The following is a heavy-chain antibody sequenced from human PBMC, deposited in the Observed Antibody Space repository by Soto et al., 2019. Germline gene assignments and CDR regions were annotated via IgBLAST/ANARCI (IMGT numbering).Heavy chain of an antibody. CDR2: IYSGGST. CDR3: ARDGLTINARDSSGWPYYYYYGMDV. D-gene: IGHD6-19*01. V-gene: IGHV3-53*02. Sequence: EVQLVETGGGLIQPGGSLRLSCAASGFTVSSNYMSWVRQAPGKGVEWVSVIYSGGSTYYADSVKGRFTISRDNSKNTLYRQMNSLRAEDTAVYYCARDGLTINARDSSGWPYYYYYGMDVWGQGTTVTVSS. J-gene: IGHJ6*02. CDR1: GFTVSSNY.